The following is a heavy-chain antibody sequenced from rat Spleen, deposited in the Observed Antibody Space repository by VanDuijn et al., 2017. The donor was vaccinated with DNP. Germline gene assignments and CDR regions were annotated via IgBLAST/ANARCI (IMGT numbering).Heavy chain of an antibody. J-gene: IGHJ2*01. D-gene: IGHD1-11*01. V-gene: IGHV5-22*01. CDR1: GFTFSDYY. Sequence: EVQLVESGGVLVQPGRSLKLSCVVSGFTFSDYYMAWVRQAPTKGLEWVAYITYDGVGTHYGDSVKGRFTISRDNAKTTLYLQMNSLRSEDMATYYCARQRGYGSPFDYWGQGVMVTVSS. CDR2: ITYDGVGT. CDR3: ARQRGYGSPFDY.